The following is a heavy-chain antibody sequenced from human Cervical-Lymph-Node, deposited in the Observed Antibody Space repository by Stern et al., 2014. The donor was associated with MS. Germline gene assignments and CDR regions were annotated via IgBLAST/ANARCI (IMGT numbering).Heavy chain of an antibody. CDR3: TRVQRERRALDHFDP. V-gene: IGHV1-46*03. CDR2: SNPNSGTT. Sequence: VQLLESGAEVKKPGASVKVSCEASGFTFTTHYMHWIRQAPGEGPEGGGRSNPNSGTTSYARQFQGRVIITRDTSTSTIYMELTGLRSEDTALYFCTRVQRERRALDHFDPWGQGTLVTVSS. J-gene: IGHJ5*02. CDR1: GFTFTTHY. D-gene: IGHD1-1*01.